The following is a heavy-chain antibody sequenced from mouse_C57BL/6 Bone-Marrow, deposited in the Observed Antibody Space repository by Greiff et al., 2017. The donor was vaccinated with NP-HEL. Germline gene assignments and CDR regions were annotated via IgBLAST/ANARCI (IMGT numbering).Heavy chain of an antibody. CDR2: IDPSDSYT. CDR1: GYTFTSYW. CDR3: ARWWGWLEAWFAY. V-gene: IGHV1-59*01. J-gene: IGHJ3*01. Sequence: QVQLQQPGAELVRPGTSVKLSCKASGYTFTSYWMHWVKQRPGQGLEWIGVIDPSDSYTNYNQKFKGKATLTVDTSSSTAYMQLSSLTSEDSAVYYCARWWGWLEAWFAYWGQGTLVTVSA. D-gene: IGHD2-3*01.